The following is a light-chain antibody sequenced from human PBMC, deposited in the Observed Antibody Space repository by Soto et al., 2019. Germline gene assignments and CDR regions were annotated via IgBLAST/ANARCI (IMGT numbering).Light chain of an antibody. V-gene: IGKV3-11*01. J-gene: IGKJ4*01. Sequence: EIVLTQSPATLSLSPGERATLSCRASQSVSSYLAWYQQKPGQAPRLLIYDASNRATGIPARFSGSGSGTDFTLTIRGLEPEDFAVYYCQQRSNWPPGLTFGGGTKVEIK. CDR2: DAS. CDR3: QQRSNWPPGLT. CDR1: QSVSSY.